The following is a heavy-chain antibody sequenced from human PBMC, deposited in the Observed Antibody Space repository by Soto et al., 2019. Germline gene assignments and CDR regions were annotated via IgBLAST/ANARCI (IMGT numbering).Heavy chain of an antibody. V-gene: IGHV4-34*01. CDR3: ARAVMVRRWAHFDY. J-gene: IGHJ4*02. Sequence: PSETLSLTCAVYGGSFSGYYWSWIRQPPGKGLEWIGEINHSGSTNYNPSLKSRVTISVDTSKNQFSLKLSSVTAADTAVYYCARAVMVRRWAHFDYWGQGTLVTVSS. D-gene: IGHD3-10*01. CDR1: GGSFSGYY. CDR2: INHSGST.